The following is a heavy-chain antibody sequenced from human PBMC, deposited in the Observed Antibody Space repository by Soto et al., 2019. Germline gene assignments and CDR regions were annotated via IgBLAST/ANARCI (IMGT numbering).Heavy chain of an antibody. D-gene: IGHD3-9*01. CDR3: AADRALRYPHHLFMDV. CDR2: INAGNGNT. CDR1: GYTFTSYA. V-gene: IGHV1-3*01. Sequence: ASVKVSCKASGYTFTSYAMHWVRQAPGQGLEWMGWINAGNGNTKYSQKFQERVTITRDMSTSTAYMELSSLRSEDTAVYYCAADRALRYPHHLFMDVWGQGTTVTVSS. J-gene: IGHJ6*02.